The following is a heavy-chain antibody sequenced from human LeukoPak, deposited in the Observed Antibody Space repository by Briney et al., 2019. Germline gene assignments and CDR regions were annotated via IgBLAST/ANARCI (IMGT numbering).Heavy chain of an antibody. Sequence: GASLRLCCTASGFNFSNYRRYCVRQPAERLELCASSLNTGGNSTINADSVTGRFIISSDNAKSNLKLQMNSLRASDTGVYYCTREGAYDSGTYGAGDYWGQGTLVTVSS. V-gene: IGHV3-74*01. CDR2: LNTGGNST. CDR3: TREGAYDSGTYGAGDY. CDR1: GFNFSNYR. D-gene: IGHD3-10*01. J-gene: IGHJ4*02.